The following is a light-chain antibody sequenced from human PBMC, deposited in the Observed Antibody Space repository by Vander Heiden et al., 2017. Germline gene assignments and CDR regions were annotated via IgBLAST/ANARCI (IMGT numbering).Light chain of an antibody. CDR1: NLGESY. J-gene: IGLJ2*01. Sequence: SYDLTPPPSVSVSPGQTATITCSGGNLGESYAFWYQQKPGQSPIMVIYQDTRRPSGIPERFSGSNSGNTATLTISGTQAMDEADYYCQAWDSYTVVFGGGTKLTVL. V-gene: IGLV3-1*01. CDR3: QAWDSYTVV. CDR2: QDT.